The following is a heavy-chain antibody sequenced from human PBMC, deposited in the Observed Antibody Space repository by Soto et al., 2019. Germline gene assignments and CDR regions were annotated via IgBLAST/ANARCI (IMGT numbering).Heavy chain of an antibody. CDR1: GGSFSGYY. V-gene: IGHV4-34*01. CDR2: INHSGST. D-gene: IGHD6-13*01. J-gene: IGHJ4*02. Sequence: SETLSLTCAVYGGSFSGYYWSWIRQPPGKGLEWIGEINHSGSTNYNPSLKSRVTISVDTSKNQFSLKLSSVTAADTAVYYGARHKQLGNPAAAGSYYFDYWGQGTLVTVSS. CDR3: ARHKQLGNPAAAGSYYFDY.